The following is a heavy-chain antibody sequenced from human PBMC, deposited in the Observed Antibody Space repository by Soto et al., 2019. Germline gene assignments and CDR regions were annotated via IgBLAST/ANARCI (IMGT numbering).Heavy chain of an antibody. CDR1: GYTFTSYA. D-gene: IGHD3-9*01. Sequence: ASVKVSCKASGYTFTSYAMHWVRQAPGQRLEWIGWINAGNGNTKYSQKFQGRVTITRDTSASTAYMELSSLRSEDTAVYYCARDRRYDILTGPDAFDIWGQGTMVTVSS. CDR3: ARDRRYDILTGPDAFDI. V-gene: IGHV1-3*01. CDR2: INAGNGNT. J-gene: IGHJ3*02.